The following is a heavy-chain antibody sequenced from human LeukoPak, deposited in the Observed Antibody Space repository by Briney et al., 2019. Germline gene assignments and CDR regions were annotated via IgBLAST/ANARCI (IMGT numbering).Heavy chain of an antibody. J-gene: IGHJ4*02. Sequence: GGSLRLSCAPSGFIFSRYAMNWVRQAPGKGLVWVSRINSDGNSTSYADSVKGRFTISRDNAKNTLYLQMNSLRAEDTAVYYCASDFWSGYYTPMGVNYWGQGTLVTVSS. V-gene: IGHV3-74*01. CDR1: GFIFSRYA. CDR3: ASDFWSGYYTPMGVNY. CDR2: INSDGNST. D-gene: IGHD3-3*01.